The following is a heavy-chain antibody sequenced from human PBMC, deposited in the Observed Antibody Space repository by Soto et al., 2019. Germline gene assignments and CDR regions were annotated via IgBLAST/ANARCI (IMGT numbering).Heavy chain of an antibody. CDR3: ARDLGYYDFWSGYYPHYYYYMDV. D-gene: IGHD3-3*01. CDR2: IKNSGSTT. V-gene: IGHV3-64*04. Sequence: PGGSLRLSCSASGFTFSSYGMHWVRQAPGKGLEYVSAIKNSGSTTYYADSVKGRFTISRHNSKNMLYLQMSSLTSDDTAVYYCARDLGYYDFWSGYYPHYYYYMDVWGKGTTVTVSS. J-gene: IGHJ6*03. CDR1: GFTFSSYG.